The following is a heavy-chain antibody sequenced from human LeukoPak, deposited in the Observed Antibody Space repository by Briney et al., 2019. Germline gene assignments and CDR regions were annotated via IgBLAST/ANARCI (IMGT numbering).Heavy chain of an antibody. CDR1: GYTFTTSW. D-gene: IGHD6-25*01. CDR3: TRLGSGLDV. CDR2: IYPSDSDT. V-gene: IGHV5-51*01. J-gene: IGHJ6*02. Sequence: GESLKISCKCSGYTFTTSWIAWVRPMPGKGLEWMGIIYPSDSDTRYSPSFQGQVTLSADKSISTAYLQWSSLKASDTAMYYCTRLGSGLDVWGQGTTVTVS.